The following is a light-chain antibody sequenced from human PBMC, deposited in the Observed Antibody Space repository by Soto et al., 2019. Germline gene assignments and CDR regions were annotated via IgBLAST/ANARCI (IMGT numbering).Light chain of an antibody. V-gene: IGKV3-20*01. Sequence: EIVLTQSPGTLSLAPGERVTLSCRASQSIDSSYLGWYQQKPGQAPRLLVFAASNRATGIPDRFSGSGSGTDFTLTITRLEPEDFAVYYCQQYGSSPLAFGGGTRVELK. CDR2: AAS. J-gene: IGKJ4*01. CDR3: QQYGSSPLA. CDR1: QSIDSSY.